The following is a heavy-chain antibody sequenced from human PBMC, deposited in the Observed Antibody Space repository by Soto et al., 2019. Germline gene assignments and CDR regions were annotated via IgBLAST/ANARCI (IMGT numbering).Heavy chain of an antibody. D-gene: IGHD2-21*01. CDR2: TSYTGVT. J-gene: IGHJ5*01. CDR3: ATVVIPGTRHTDFDS. V-gene: IGHV4-31*02. CDR1: GGSLRDYGHF. Sequence: TLSLTCTVSGGSLRDYGHFWTWIRQRPGSGLEWIGYTSYTGVTYYSPSLQSRISISVDTSKNQFSLTLNSVTAADTAVYYCATVVIPGTRHTDFDSRGQGVSVTVSS.